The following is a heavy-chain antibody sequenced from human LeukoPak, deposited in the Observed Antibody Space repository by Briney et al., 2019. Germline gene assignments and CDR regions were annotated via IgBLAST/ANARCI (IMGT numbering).Heavy chain of an antibody. J-gene: IGHJ5*02. CDR3: ARGPQVLPDATDWFDP. Sequence: GGSLRLSCAASGFAFSSYSMNWVRQAPGKGLEWVSSISGSSDYIYYADSVKGRFTISRDNAKNSLYLQMNSLRAEDTAVYYCARGPQVLPDATDWFDPWGQGTLVTVSS. CDR1: GFAFSSYS. CDR2: ISGSSDYI. D-gene: IGHD2-2*01. V-gene: IGHV3-21*01.